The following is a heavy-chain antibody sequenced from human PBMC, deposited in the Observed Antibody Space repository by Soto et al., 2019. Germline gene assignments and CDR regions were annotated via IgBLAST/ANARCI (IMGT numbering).Heavy chain of an antibody. J-gene: IGHJ6*02. V-gene: IGHV4-39*01. Sequence: SETLSLTCTVSVCSISSSSYYWGWIRRPPGKGLEWIGSIYYSGSTYYNPSLKSRVTISVDTSKNQFSLKLSSVTAADTAVYYCARRQPYYYYGMDVWGQGTTVT. CDR2: IYYSGST. CDR3: ARRQPYYYYGMDV. CDR1: VCSISSSSYY. D-gene: IGHD5-18*01.